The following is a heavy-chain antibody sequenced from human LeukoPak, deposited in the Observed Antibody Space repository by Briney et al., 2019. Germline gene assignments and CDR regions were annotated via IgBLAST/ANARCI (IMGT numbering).Heavy chain of an antibody. CDR3: ARVSSLYYYYMDV. Sequence: GGSLRLSCTASGFTFSIYWMTWVRQAPGKGLEWVANIIQDGSENYYVDSVKGRFTISRDNAKNSLFLQMNSLRAEDTAVYYCARVSSLYYYYMDVWGKGTTVTISS. CDR1: GFTFSIYW. CDR2: IIQDGSEN. J-gene: IGHJ6*03. V-gene: IGHV3-7*01. D-gene: IGHD6-13*01.